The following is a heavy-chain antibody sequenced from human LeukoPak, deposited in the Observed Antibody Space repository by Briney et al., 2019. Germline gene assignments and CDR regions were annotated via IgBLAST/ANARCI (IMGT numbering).Heavy chain of an antibody. Sequence: ASVKVSCKASGYTFTSYDTNWVRQATGQGLEWMGWMNPNSGNTGYAQKFQGRVTMTRNTSISTAYMELSSLRSEDTAVYYCASRGYSYGLDGAYYYYGMDVWGQGTTVTVSS. CDR1: GYTFTSYD. D-gene: IGHD5-18*01. J-gene: IGHJ6*02. CDR3: ASRGYSYGLDGAYYYYGMDV. V-gene: IGHV1-8*01. CDR2: MNPNSGNT.